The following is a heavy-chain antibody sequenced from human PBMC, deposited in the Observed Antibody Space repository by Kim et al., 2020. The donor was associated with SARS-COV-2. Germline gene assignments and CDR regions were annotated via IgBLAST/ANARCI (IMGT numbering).Heavy chain of an antibody. Sequence: GESLKISCEGSGYNFTNYWIGWVRRMPGKGLEWMGIIYPADSDIRYSPSFQGQVTISVDKSITTAYLQWRSLKDSDTAMYYCARLWRGSKYSSSGGLDVWGQGTTVSVSS. CDR1: GYNFTNYW. V-gene: IGHV5-51*01. CDR3: ARLWRGSKYSSSGGLDV. D-gene: IGHD6-6*01. J-gene: IGHJ6*02. CDR2: IYPADSDI.